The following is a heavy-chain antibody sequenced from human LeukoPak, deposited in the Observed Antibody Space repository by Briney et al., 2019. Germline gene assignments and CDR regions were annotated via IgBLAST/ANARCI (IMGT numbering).Heavy chain of an antibody. V-gene: IGHV3-74*01. D-gene: IGHD6-13*01. CDR3: ARAAAGVDY. J-gene: IGHJ4*02. CDR1: GFTFSSYW. Sequence: GGSLRLSCAASGFTFSSYWMHWVRQAPGKGLVWVSHINTDGSSTDYADSVKGRFTISRDNAKNTLYLQMNSLRAEDTAVYYCARAAAGVDYWGQGTLITVSS. CDR2: INTDGSST.